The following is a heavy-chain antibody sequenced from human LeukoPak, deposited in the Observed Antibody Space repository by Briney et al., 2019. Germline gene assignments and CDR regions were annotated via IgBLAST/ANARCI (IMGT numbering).Heavy chain of an antibody. CDR1: GYTFTGYY. V-gene: IGHV1-2*02. CDR2: INPNSGGT. J-gene: IGHJ4*02. CDR3: ARGFRYSSSHYFDY. D-gene: IGHD6-6*01. Sequence: ASVKVSCKASGYTFTGYYMHWVRQAPGQGLEWMGWINPNSGGTNYAQKFQGRVTMTRDTSISTAYMELSSLRSEDTAVYYCARGFRYSSSHYFDYWGQGTLVTVSS.